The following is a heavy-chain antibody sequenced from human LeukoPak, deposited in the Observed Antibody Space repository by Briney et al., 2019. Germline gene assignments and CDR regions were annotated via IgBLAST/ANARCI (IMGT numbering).Heavy chain of an antibody. Sequence: GGSLRLSCATSGFTFSSYAMSWLRQGPGKGLEWVSSLSGSDRTTYYADSVKGRFTISRDNSKNTLYLQMSSLRGEDTAVYYCAKVSSGWSLDYWGQGTLVTVSS. V-gene: IGHV3-23*01. J-gene: IGHJ4*02. CDR2: LSGSDRTT. CDR1: GFTFSSYA. CDR3: AKVSSGWSLDY. D-gene: IGHD6-19*01.